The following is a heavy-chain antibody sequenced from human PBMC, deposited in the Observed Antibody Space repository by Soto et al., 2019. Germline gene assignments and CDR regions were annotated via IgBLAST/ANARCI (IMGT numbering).Heavy chain of an antibody. CDR3: AREEALIVVPTAGIDYSFDY. V-gene: IGHV4-30-4*01. CDR2: IYYSGST. J-gene: IGHJ4*02. Sequence: SETLSLTCTVSGGSVSSGDHYWSWLRQSPGKGLEWLGYIYYSGSTYYNPSLKSRVAISVDTSKNQFSLTLTSVTAADTAVYFCAREEALIVVPTAGIDYSFDYWGQGTLVTVSS. CDR1: GGSVSSGDHY. D-gene: IGHD3-22*01.